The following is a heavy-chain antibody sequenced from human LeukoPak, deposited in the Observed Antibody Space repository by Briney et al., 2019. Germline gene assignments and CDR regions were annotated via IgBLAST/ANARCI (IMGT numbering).Heavy chain of an antibody. CDR3: ARDPYTMVRGVPRY. J-gene: IGHJ4*02. CDR2: IYHSGST. V-gene: IGHV4-4*02. Sequence: SGTLSLTCAVSVGSISISNWWSWVGQPPGKGLEGIGEIYHSGSTNYNPSLKSRVTISVDKSKNQFSLKLSSVTAADTAVYYCARDPYTMVRGVPRYWGQGTLVTVSS. D-gene: IGHD3-10*01. CDR1: VGSISISNW.